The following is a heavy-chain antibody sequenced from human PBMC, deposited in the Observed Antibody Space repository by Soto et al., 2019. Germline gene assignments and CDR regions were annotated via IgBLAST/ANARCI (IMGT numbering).Heavy chain of an antibody. Sequence: QVQLVQSGAEVRKSGSSVKVSCKLSGASFDSYTITWVRQAPGQGLEWMGGIIPIFGTTNYAQKFQGRLTITADGFTSAAYMELSSLTSEDTAVYYCARGPLYDLESGMYWYFDLWGRGTLVTVSS. CDR2: IIPIFGTT. CDR3: ARGPLYDLESGMYWYFDL. J-gene: IGHJ2*01. V-gene: IGHV1-69*01. CDR1: GASFDSYT. D-gene: IGHD1-26*01.